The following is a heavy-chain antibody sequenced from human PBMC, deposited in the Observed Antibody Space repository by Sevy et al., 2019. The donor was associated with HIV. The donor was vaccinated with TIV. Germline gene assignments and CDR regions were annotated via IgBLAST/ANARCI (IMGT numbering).Heavy chain of an antibody. CDR1: GFTFSSYS. V-gene: IGHV3-21*01. CDR2: ISSSSSYI. Sequence: GGSLRLSCAASGFTFSSYSMNWVRQAPGKGLEWVSSISSSSSYIYYADSVKGRFTIPRDNAKNSRYLQMNSLRAEDTAVYYCASCPLLKGGWFDPWGQGTLVTVSS. J-gene: IGHJ5*02. CDR3: ASCPLLKGGWFDP. D-gene: IGHD3-16*01.